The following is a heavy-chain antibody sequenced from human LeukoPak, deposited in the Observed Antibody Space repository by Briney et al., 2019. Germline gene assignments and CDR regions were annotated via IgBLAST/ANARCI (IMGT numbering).Heavy chain of an antibody. D-gene: IGHD4-17*01. Sequence: MTSETLSLTCTVSGFSISSGFYWGWIRQPPGKGLEWIGTIHGGGSTNYNPSLKSRVTISVDTSKNQFSLNLSSVTVADTAIYYCARVYIYGRSYFDYWGQGTLVTVSS. CDR3: ARVYIYGRSYFDY. CDR1: GFSISSGFY. CDR2: IHGGGST. J-gene: IGHJ4*02. V-gene: IGHV4-38-2*02.